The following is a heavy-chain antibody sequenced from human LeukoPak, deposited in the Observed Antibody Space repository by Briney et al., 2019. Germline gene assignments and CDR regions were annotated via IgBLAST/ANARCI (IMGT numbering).Heavy chain of an antibody. CDR1: GYTFNAYY. Sequence: ASVKVSCKTSGYTFNAYYVLWVRQAPGQGLEWMGWINPNSGGTNYAQKFQGRVTMTRDTSISTAYMELSRLRSDDTAVYYRARTPDSSGWEHFDYWGQGTLVTVSS. J-gene: IGHJ4*02. D-gene: IGHD6-19*01. CDR2: INPNSGGT. V-gene: IGHV1-2*02. CDR3: ARTPDSSGWEHFDY.